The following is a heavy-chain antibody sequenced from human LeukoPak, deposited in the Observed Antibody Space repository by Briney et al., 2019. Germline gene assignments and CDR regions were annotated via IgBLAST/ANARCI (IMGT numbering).Heavy chain of an antibody. CDR3: TRDREHGTQDS. CDR2: INHSGST. D-gene: IGHD1-26*01. CDR1: GGSFSGYY. V-gene: IGHV4-34*01. J-gene: IGHJ4*02. Sequence: PSETLSLTCAVYGGSFSGYYWSWIRQPPGKGLEWIGEINHSGSTNYNPSLRNRVSISIDTSKGRFSLNLNSVTAADTAVYFCTRDREHGTQDSWGQGTLVTVS.